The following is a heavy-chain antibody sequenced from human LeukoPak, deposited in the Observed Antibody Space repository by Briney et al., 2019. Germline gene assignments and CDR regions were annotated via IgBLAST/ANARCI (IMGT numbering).Heavy chain of an antibody. Sequence: PGGSLRLSCAASGFTFDDYAMHWVRHAPGKGLEWVSGISWNSGSIGYADSVKGRFTISRDNAKNTLYLQMNSLRAEDTAVYYCAKDKTSIAGSMGDYWGQGTLVTVSS. D-gene: IGHD6-6*01. CDR3: AKDKTSIAGSMGDY. CDR2: ISWNSGSI. CDR1: GFTFDDYA. J-gene: IGHJ4*02. V-gene: IGHV3-9*01.